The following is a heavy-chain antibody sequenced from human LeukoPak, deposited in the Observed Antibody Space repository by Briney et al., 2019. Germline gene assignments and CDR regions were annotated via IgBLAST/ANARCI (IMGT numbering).Heavy chain of an antibody. Sequence: ASVKVSCKASGYTFTSYYMHWVRQAPGQGLEWMGIINPSGGSTSYAQKFQGRVTMTRDMSTSTVYMELSSLRSEDTAVYYCARVGYGSGKRLYYFDYWGQGTLVTVSS. V-gene: IGHV1-46*01. CDR2: INPSGGST. J-gene: IGHJ4*02. CDR3: ARVGYGSGKRLYYFDY. CDR1: GYTFTSYY. D-gene: IGHD3-10*01.